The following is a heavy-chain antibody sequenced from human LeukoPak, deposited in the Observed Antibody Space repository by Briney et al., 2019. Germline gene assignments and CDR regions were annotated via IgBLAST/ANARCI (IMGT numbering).Heavy chain of an antibody. V-gene: IGHV3-23*01. CDR2: ISGSGGDT. J-gene: IGHJ4*02. Sequence: PGGSLRLSCAASGFTFSTYAMSWVRQAPGKGLEWVSNISGSGGDTYYADSVRGRFTFSRDNSKNTVYLKRKNLRAEDTAIYYWAKMMRCWGDLDFWGQGIMVTVSS. CDR1: GFTFSTYA. D-gene: IGHD3-3*01. CDR3: AKMMRCWGDLDF.